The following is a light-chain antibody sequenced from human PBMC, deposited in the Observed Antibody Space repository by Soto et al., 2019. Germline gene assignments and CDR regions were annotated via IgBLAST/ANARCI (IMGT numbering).Light chain of an antibody. CDR1: NSDVGTYNY. CDR2: EVS. J-gene: IGLJ2*01. V-gene: IGLV2-14*01. Sequence: QSALTQPASVSGSPGQSITISCTGTNSDVGTYNYVSWYQQHPGKAPKLLIYEVSNRPSGVSNRFSGSKSGNTASLTISGLQAEDDADYYCSSYTSISTLVVFGGGTKLAVL. CDR3: SSYTSISTLVV.